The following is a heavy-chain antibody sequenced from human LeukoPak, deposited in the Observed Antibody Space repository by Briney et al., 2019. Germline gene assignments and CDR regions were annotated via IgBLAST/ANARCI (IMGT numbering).Heavy chain of an antibody. CDR2: INHSGST. V-gene: IGHV4-34*01. CDR3: ARGKKTIFGVVNWFDP. CDR1: GVSFSGYY. J-gene: IGHJ5*02. D-gene: IGHD3-3*01. Sequence: SSETLSLTCAVYGVSFSGYYWSWIRQPPGKGVEWIGEINHSGSTNYNPSLKSRVTISVDTSKNQFSLKLSSVTAADTAVYHCARGKKTIFGVVNWFDPWGQGTLVTVSS.